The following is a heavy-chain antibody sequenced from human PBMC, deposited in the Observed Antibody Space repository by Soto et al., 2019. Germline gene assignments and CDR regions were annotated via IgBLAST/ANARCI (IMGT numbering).Heavy chain of an antibody. CDR3: ARGRYGDY. CDR2: ISAHNGNT. Sequence: QVHLVQSGAEVKKPGASVKVSCQGSGYAFTTYGITWVRQAPGQGLEWMGWISAHNGNTNYAQKLQGRVTVTRDTSTSTAYMELRSLRYDDTAVYYCARGRYGDYWGQGARVTVSP. D-gene: IGHD1-1*01. J-gene: IGHJ4*02. CDR1: GYAFTTYG. V-gene: IGHV1-18*01.